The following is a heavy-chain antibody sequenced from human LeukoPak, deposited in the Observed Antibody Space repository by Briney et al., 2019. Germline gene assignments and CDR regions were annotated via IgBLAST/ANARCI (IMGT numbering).Heavy chain of an antibody. D-gene: IGHD1-20*01. CDR2: INHSGST. CDR1: GGSFSGYY. Sequence: PSETLSLTCAVYGGSFSGYYWSWIRRPPGKGLEWIGEINHSGSTTYNPSLKSRVTISVDTSKNQFSLNLSSVTAADTAVYYCARVLTAYFDHWGQGTLVTVSS. CDR3: ARVLTAYFDH. V-gene: IGHV4-34*01. J-gene: IGHJ4*02.